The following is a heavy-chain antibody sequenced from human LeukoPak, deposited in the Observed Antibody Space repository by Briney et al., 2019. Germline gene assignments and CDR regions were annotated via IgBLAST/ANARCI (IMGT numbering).Heavy chain of an antibody. CDR1: GYSISSGYY. J-gene: IGHJ4*02. V-gene: IGHV4-38-2*02. CDR2: IYHSGST. CDR3: ARAWDSSGYYLDY. Sequence: SETLSLTCTVSGYSISSGYYWGWIRQPPGKGLEWIGSIYHSGSTYYNPSLKSRVTISVDTSKNQFSLKLSSVTAADTAVYYCARAWDSSGYYLDYWGQGTLVTVSS. D-gene: IGHD3-22*01.